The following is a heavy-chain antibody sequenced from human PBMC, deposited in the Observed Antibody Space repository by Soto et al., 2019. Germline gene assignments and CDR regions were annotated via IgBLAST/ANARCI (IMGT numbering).Heavy chain of an antibody. D-gene: IGHD3-10*01. Sequence: GGSLRLSCAASGFTFSSYSMNWVRQAPGKGLEWVSYISSSSTIYYADSVKGRFTISRDNAKNSLYLQMNSLRAEDTAVYYCARAGITMVRGVIIKGDAFDIWGQGTMVTVSS. CDR1: GFTFSSYS. CDR2: ISSSSTI. J-gene: IGHJ3*02. CDR3: ARAGITMVRGVIIKGDAFDI. V-gene: IGHV3-48*01.